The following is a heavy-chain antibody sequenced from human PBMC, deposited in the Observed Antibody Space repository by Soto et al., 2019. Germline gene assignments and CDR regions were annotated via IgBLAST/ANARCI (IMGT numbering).Heavy chain of an antibody. Sequence: QVQLQESGPGLVKPSETLSLTCNVSGDSMTKYYWSWIRQPAGKGLEWIGRVYTSGSTNYNPSLKSRVAMSIDTSNNHFSLSLKSVTAADTAVYYCARTIGAAYYFDSWGQGALVTVSS. D-gene: IGHD6-13*01. CDR1: GDSMTKYY. CDR2: VYTSGST. V-gene: IGHV4-4*07. J-gene: IGHJ4*02. CDR3: ARTIGAAYYFDS.